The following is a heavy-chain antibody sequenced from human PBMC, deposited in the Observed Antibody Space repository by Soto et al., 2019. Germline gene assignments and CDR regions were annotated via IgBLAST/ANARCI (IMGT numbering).Heavy chain of an antibody. D-gene: IGHD3-10*01. V-gene: IGHV4-4*02. CDR2: IYHSGST. Sequence: QVQLPESGPGLVKPSGTLSLTCAVSGGSISSSNWWSWVRQPPGKGLQWIGEIYHSGSTNYIPSLKSRVTILVDKSRNQFSLKLSSVTAADTAVYYCARRWGEGRVDYWGQGTLVTLSS. J-gene: IGHJ4*02. CDR3: ARRWGEGRVDY. CDR1: GGSISSSNW.